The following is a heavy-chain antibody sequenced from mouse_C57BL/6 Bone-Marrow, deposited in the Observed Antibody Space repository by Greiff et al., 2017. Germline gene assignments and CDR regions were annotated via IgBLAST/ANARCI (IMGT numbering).Heavy chain of an antibody. D-gene: IGHD2-3*01. Sequence: VHVKQSGAELVRPGASVKLSCTASGFNIKDDYMHWVKQRPEQGLEWIGWIDPENGDTEYASKFQGKATITADTSSNTAYLQLSSLTSEDTAVYYCTRDDGYPWFAYWGQGTLVTGSA. V-gene: IGHV14-4*01. J-gene: IGHJ3*01. CDR3: TRDDGYPWFAY. CDR1: GFNIKDDY. CDR2: IDPENGDT.